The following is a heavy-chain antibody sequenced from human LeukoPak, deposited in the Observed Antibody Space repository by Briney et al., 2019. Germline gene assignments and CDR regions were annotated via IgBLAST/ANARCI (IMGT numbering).Heavy chain of an antibody. CDR1: GFTFSSYG. D-gene: IGHD3-10*01. J-gene: IGHJ4*02. Sequence: GGSLRLSCAASGFTFSSYGMHWVRQAPGKGLEWVAFIRYDGSNKYYADSVKGRFTISRDNSKNTLYLQMNSLRAEDTAVYYCAKERDTGNYYGSGSPLDYWGQGTLVTVSS. CDR2: IRYDGSNK. CDR3: AKERDTGNYYGSGSPLDY. V-gene: IGHV3-30*02.